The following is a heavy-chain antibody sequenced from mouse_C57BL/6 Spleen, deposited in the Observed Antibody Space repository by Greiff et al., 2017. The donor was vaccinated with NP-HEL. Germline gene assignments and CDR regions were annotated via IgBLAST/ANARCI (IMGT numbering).Heavy chain of an antibody. J-gene: IGHJ3*01. Sequence: EVQLQQSGPELVKPGASVKISCKASGYTFTDYYMNWVKQSHGKSLEWIGDINPNNGGTSYNQKFKGKATLTVDKSSSTAYMELRSLTSEDSAVYYCAEGYYYGSSPFAYWGQGTLVTVSA. V-gene: IGHV1-26*01. CDR2: INPNNGGT. CDR1: GYTFTDYY. CDR3: AEGYYYGSSPFAY. D-gene: IGHD1-1*01.